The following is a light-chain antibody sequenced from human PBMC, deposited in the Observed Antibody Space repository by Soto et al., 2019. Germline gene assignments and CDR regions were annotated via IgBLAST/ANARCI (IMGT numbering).Light chain of an antibody. CDR2: GAS. CDR3: QQYNNPRT. J-gene: IGKJ1*01. V-gene: IGKV3-15*01. Sequence: EIVMTQSPATLSVSPGERATLSCRASQSVSSNLAWYQQKPGQAPRLLIYGASTRATGIPARFSGSGSGTEFTLTISSLQSEDFAVYYCQQYNNPRTFGQGTKVEIK. CDR1: QSVSSN.